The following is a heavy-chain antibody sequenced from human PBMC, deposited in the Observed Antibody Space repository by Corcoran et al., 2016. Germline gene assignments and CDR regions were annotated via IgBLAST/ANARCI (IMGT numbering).Heavy chain of an antibody. CDR3: AREWIGWAFDI. Sequence: EVQLVESGGGLVQPGGSLRLSCAASGFTFSSYWMSWVRQAPGKGLEWVAKIKQDGSEKYYVDSVKGRFTISRDNAKNSLYLQMNSLRAEDTAVYYCAREWIGWAFDIWGQGTMVTVSS. V-gene: IGHV3-7*01. CDR2: IKQDGSEK. CDR1: GFTFSSYW. D-gene: IGHD2-2*03. J-gene: IGHJ3*02.